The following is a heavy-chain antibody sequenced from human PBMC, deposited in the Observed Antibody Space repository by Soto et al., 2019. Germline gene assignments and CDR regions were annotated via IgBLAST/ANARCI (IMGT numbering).Heavy chain of an antibody. D-gene: IGHD2-2*02. CDR3: AKNRGAGDYTNWSFAV. CDR2: IHGDGDYS. J-gene: IGHJ2*01. V-gene: IGHV3-23*01. Sequence: EVQLLDSGGGLVQPGGSLRLSCAASRFMFSCCAMSWVRQAPGKGLEWVSTIHGDGDYSHYTDSVEGRFTISRDNSRNTLYLQMDSLRADDTATYYCAKNRGAGDYTNWSFAVWGRGTLVAVS. CDR1: RFMFSCCA.